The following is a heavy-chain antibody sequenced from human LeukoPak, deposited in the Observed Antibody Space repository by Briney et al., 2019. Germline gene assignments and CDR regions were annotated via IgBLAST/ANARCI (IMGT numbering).Heavy chain of an antibody. CDR1: GGSFSGYY. Sequence: PSETLSLTCAVYGGSFSGYYWSWIRPPPGKGLEWIGEINHSRNTNYNPSLKSRVTISVDTSKNQFSLKVSSVTAADTAVYYCARARRDSGYYNVDYWGQGAPVTVSS. V-gene: IGHV4-34*01. J-gene: IGHJ4*02. CDR3: ARARRDSGYYNVDY. D-gene: IGHD3-3*01. CDR2: INHSRNT.